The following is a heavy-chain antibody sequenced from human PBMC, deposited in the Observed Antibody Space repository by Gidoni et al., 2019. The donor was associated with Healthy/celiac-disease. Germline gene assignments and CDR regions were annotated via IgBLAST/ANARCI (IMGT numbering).Heavy chain of an antibody. J-gene: IGHJ5*02. CDR3: ARGLPIRYHWRTGEFDP. CDR2: INHSGST. D-gene: IGHD1-20*01. CDR1: GGSFSGYY. Sequence: QVQLQQWGAGLLKPSETLSLTCAVYGGSFSGYYWGWIRQPPGKGLEWIGEINHSGSTNYNPSLTSRVTISVDTSKNQFSLKLSSVTAADTAVYYCARGLPIRYHWRTGEFDPWGQGTLVTVSS. V-gene: IGHV4-34*01.